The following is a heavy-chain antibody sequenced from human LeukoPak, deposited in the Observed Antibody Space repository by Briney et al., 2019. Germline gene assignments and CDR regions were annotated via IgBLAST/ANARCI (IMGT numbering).Heavy chain of an antibody. V-gene: IGHV1-2*02. D-gene: IGHD4-23*01. CDR3: AKSDYGGNSLYYYYMDV. J-gene: IGHJ6*03. Sequence: GASVKVSCKASGYTLTGYYMHWVRQAPGQGLEWMGWINPNSGGTNFAQKFQGRVTMTRDTSISTAYMELSRLRSDDTAVYYCAKSDYGGNSLYYYYMDVWGKGTTVTVSS. CDR2: INPNSGGT. CDR1: GYTLTGYY.